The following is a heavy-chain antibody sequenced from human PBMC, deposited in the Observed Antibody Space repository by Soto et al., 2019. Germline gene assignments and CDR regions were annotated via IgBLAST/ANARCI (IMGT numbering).Heavy chain of an antibody. Sequence: GGSLRLSCAASEFTVINYWMNWVRQAPGKGLVWVSHIKSDGTTSYADSVEGRFTVSRDDAKNRLYLQMNSLRAEDTAVYYCAKDRGEEGLKFLEWFGGMDVWGHGTTVTV. CDR2: IKSDGTT. J-gene: IGHJ6*02. CDR1: EFTVINYW. D-gene: IGHD3-3*01. V-gene: IGHV3-74*01. CDR3: AKDRGEEGLKFLEWFGGMDV.